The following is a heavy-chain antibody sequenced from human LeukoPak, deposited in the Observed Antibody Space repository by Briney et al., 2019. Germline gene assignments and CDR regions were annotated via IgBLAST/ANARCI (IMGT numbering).Heavy chain of an antibody. CDR1: GGSISSSCYY. V-gene: IGHV4-61*02. J-gene: IGHJ4*02. Sequence: SETLSLTCTVSGGSISSSCYYWGWIRQPAGKGLEWIGRIYTSGSTNYNPSLKSRVTMSVDTSKNQFSLKLSSVTAADTAVYYCARDPHSNEVYFDYWGQGTLVTVSS. CDR3: ARDPHSNEVYFDY. D-gene: IGHD4-11*01. CDR2: IYTSGST.